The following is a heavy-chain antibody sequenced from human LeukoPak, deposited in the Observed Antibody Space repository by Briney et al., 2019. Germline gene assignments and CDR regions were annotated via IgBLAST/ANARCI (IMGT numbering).Heavy chain of an antibody. CDR3: ARASNYYVDYDF. CDR2: ISGSGGIT. CDR1: GSTFSSYA. Sequence: PGGSLRLACAASGSTFSSYAMSWVRQAPGKGLEWVSSISGSGGITYYADSVKGRFTISRANSRTTLYLHMNSLRADATAGYSCARASNYYVDYDFWGQGTLVTVSS. V-gene: IGHV3-23*01. D-gene: IGHD4-17*01. J-gene: IGHJ4*02.